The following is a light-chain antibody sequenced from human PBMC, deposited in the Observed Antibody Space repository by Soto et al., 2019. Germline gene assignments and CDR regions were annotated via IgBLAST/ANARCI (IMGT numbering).Light chain of an antibody. Sequence: QSALTHPASVSGSPGQSITISCSGTSSDIGAYDHVAWFQKFPGKTPKLVIYSVSNRPSGVSNRFSGSKSGNTASLTISGLQADDEAGYYCISYTVSRSYVYGSGTKLTVL. CDR2: SVS. V-gene: IGLV2-14*01. CDR3: ISYTVSRSYV. CDR1: SSDIGAYDH. J-gene: IGLJ1*01.